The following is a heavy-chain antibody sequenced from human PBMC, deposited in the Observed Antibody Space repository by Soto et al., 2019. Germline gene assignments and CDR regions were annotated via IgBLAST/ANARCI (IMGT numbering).Heavy chain of an antibody. Sequence: SETLSLTCTVTGASISSGGYYWSWIRQHPGKGLEWIGYIYYSGSTYYRPSLKSRVTMSVDTSKNQFSLKLTSVNDADTAVYCCARMAERGLQLGGDFDYWGQGTPVTVSS. CDR1: GASISSGGYY. J-gene: IGHJ4*02. D-gene: IGHD5-12*01. V-gene: IGHV4-31*03. CDR2: IYYSGST. CDR3: ARMAERGLQLGGDFDY.